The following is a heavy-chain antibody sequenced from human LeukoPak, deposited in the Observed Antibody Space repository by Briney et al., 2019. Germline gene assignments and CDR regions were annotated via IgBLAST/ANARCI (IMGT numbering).Heavy chain of an antibody. D-gene: IGHD1-14*01. CDR3: TRDNNNLDY. CDR1: GFPFSDYY. Sequence: GGSLSLLCAASGFPFSDYYVSWIRQAPGKGLEWVSYISSSGSTIYYADSVKGRFTISRDNAKNSLYLQMNRLRADEDTAVYYCTRDNNNLDYWGQGTLVTVSS. V-gene: IGHV3-11*04. CDR2: ISSSGSTI. J-gene: IGHJ4*02.